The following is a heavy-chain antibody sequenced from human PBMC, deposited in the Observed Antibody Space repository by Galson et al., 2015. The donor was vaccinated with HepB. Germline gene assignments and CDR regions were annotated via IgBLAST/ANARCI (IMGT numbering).Heavy chain of an antibody. CDR2: INWNGGST. D-gene: IGHD3-22*01. V-gene: IGHV3-20*04. CDR3: ASGGSSGYFYYFDY. J-gene: IGHJ4*02. CDR1: GFNFDDYG. Sequence: SLRLSCAASGFNFDDYGMSWVRQVAGKGLEWVSGINWNGGSTGYADSVKGRFTISRDNAKNSLYLQMNSLRAEDTALYYCASGGSSGYFYYFDYWGQGTLVTVSS.